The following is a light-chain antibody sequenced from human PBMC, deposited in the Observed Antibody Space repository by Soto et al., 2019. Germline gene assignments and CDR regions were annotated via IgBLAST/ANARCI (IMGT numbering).Light chain of an antibody. CDR2: GAS. Sequence: DIVLTQSPCTLSLSPGERATLSCRASQSVSSSYLAWYQQKPGQPTRLLIYGASSRATGIPDRFSGSGSGTDFTLTISRLEPEDFAVYYCQQYGSSRTFGQGTKVEIK. J-gene: IGKJ1*01. CDR1: QSVSSSY. CDR3: QQYGSSRT. V-gene: IGKV3-20*01.